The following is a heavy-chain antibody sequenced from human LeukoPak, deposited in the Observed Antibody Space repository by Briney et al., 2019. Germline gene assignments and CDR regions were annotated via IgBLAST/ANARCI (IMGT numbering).Heavy chain of an antibody. CDR3: ARDVDTGCMDV. Sequence: SQTLSLTCTVSGGSISSGGYYWSWIRQHPGKGLEWIGYIYYSGSTYYNPSLKSRVTISVDTSKNQFSLKLSSVTAADTAVYYCARDVDTGCMDVWGKGPRSPSPQ. D-gene: IGHD5-18*01. CDR1: GGSISSGGYY. J-gene: IGHJ6*01. V-gene: IGHV4-31*03. CDR2: IYYSGST.